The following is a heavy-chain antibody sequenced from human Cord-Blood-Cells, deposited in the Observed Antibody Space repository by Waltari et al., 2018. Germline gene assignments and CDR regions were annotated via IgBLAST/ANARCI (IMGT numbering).Heavy chain of an antibody. V-gene: IGHV4-34*01. CDR1: GGSFSGYY. D-gene: IGHD4-17*01. Sequence: QVQLQQWGAGLLKPSETLSLTCAVYGGSFSGYYWSWIRQPPGKGLEWIGESNHSGSTNDTQSLKSRVTISVDTSKNQFSLKLSSVTAADTAVYYCARRTRDYGGNYNWFDPWGQGTLVTVSS. J-gene: IGHJ5*02. CDR3: ARRTRDYGGNYNWFDP. CDR2: SNHSGST.